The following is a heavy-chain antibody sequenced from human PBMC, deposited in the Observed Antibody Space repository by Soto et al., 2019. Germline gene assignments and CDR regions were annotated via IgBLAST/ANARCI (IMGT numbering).Heavy chain of an antibody. V-gene: IGHV1-2*04. D-gene: IGHD6-25*01. CDR2: INPNSGGT. CDR3: ARAVGEQRRRGVYYHGMDV. CDR1: GYTFTGYY. Sequence: ASVKVSCKASGYTFTGYYMHWVRQAPGQGLEWMGWINPNSGGTNYAQKFQGWVTMTRDTSISTAYMELSRLKSDDTAVYYCARAVGEQRRRGVYYHGMDVWGQGTTVTVSS. J-gene: IGHJ6*02.